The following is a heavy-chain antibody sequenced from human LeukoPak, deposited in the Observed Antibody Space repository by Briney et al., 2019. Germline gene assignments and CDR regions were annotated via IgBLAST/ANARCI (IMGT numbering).Heavy chain of an antibody. J-gene: IGHJ4*02. D-gene: IGHD6-6*01. CDR1: GYTFTSYY. Sequence: ASVKVSCKASGYTFTSYYMHWVRQAPGQGLEWMGIINPSGGSTSYAQKFQGRVTMARDMSTSTVYMELSSLRSEDTAVYYCARDSYYSSSSLGFDYWGQGTLVTVSS. CDR2: INPSGGST. CDR3: ARDSYYSSSSLGFDY. V-gene: IGHV1-46*01.